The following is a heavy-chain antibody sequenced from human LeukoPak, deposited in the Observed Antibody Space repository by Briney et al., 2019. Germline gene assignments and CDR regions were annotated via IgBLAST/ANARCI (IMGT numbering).Heavy chain of an antibody. Sequence: GASVKVSCKASGYTFTSCGISWVRQAPGQGLEWMGWISAYNGNTNYAQKLQGRVTMTTDTSTSTAYMELRSLRSDDTAVYYCARDQAGDAAMVRGQSWFDPWGQGTLVTVSS. D-gene: IGHD5-18*01. CDR1: GYTFTSCG. V-gene: IGHV1-18*01. CDR3: ARDQAGDAAMVRGQSWFDP. CDR2: ISAYNGNT. J-gene: IGHJ5*02.